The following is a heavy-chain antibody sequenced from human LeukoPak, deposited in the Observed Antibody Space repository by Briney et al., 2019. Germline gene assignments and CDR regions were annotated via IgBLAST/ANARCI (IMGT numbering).Heavy chain of an antibody. CDR3: XRSVMARGVYWFDP. D-gene: IGHD3-10*01. V-gene: IGHV5-51*01. Sequence: GESLKISCLGSGYNFSNYWIGWVRQMTGKGLEWMGIIYPGDSDTRYSPSFQGQVTLSADQSISTAYLQWSSLKAPDTAMYYXXRSVMARGVYWFDPWGQGTLVIVSS. J-gene: IGHJ5*02. CDR1: GYNFSNYW. CDR2: IYPGDSDT.